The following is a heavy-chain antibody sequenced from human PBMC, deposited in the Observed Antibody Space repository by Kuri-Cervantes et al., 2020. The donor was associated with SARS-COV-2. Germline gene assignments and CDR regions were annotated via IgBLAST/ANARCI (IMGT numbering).Heavy chain of an antibody. J-gene: IGHJ6*02. Sequence: SETLSLTCTVSGGSISSYYWSWIRQPPGKGLGWIGYIYYSGSTNYNPSLKSRVTISVDTSKNQFSLKLSSVTAADTAVYYCARIMDIVVVPAAGYGMDVWGQGTTVTVSS. V-gene: IGHV4-59*08. CDR2: IYYSGST. CDR1: GGSISSYY. CDR3: ARIMDIVVVPAAGYGMDV. D-gene: IGHD2-2*03.